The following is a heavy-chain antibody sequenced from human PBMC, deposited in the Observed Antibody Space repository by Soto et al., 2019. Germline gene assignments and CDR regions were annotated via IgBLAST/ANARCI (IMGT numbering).Heavy chain of an antibody. J-gene: IGHJ6*02. V-gene: IGHV1-69*13. CDR2: IIPIFGTA. CDR3: ARGIGASSSSYGMDV. D-gene: IGHD6-6*01. CDR1: GGTFSSYA. Sequence: SVKVSGKASGGTFSSYAISCVRQAPGQGLEWMGGIIPIFGTANYAQKFQGRVTITADESTSTAYMELSSLRSEDTAVYYCARGIGASSSSYGMDVWGQGTTVTVSS.